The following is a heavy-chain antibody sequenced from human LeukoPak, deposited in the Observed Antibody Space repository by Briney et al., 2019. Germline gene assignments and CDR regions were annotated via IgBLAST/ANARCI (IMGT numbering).Heavy chain of an antibody. V-gene: IGHV4-61*02. CDR2: IYTSGST. J-gene: IGHJ3*02. CDR3: ARDLWGQQLGPRGGAFDI. Sequence: SETLSLTCTVSGGSISSGSYYWSWIRQPAGKGLEWIGRIYTSGSTNYNPSLKSRVTISVDTSKNQFSLKLSSVTAADTAVYYCARDLWGQQLGPRGGAFDIWGQGTMVTVSS. CDR1: GGSISSGSYY. D-gene: IGHD6-13*01.